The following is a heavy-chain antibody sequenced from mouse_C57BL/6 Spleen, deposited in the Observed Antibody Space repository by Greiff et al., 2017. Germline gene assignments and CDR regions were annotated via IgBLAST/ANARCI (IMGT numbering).Heavy chain of an antibody. Sequence: VQLQQSGPELVKPGASVKISCKASGYTFTDYYMNWVKQSHGKSLEWIGDINPNNGGTSYNQKFKGKATLTVDKSSSTAYMELRSLTSEDSAVYYCARMNGKPLHYFDYWGQGTTLTVSS. V-gene: IGHV1-26*01. CDR3: ARMNGKPLHYFDY. D-gene: IGHD2-1*01. CDR2: INPNNGGT. CDR1: GYTFTDYY. J-gene: IGHJ2*01.